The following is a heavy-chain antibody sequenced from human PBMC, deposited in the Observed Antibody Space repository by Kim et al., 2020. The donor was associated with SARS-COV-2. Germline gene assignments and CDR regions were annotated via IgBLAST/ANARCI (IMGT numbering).Heavy chain of an antibody. D-gene: IGHD2-21*02. CDR3: ARAGLGVEVTARRDY. CDR1: GFTFSSYD. J-gene: IGHJ4*02. CDR2: IYYDGSNK. V-gene: IGHV3-30*04. Sequence: GGSLRLSCAASGFTFSSYDMHWVRQAPGKGLEWVAVIYYDGSNKYYEDSVKGRFTISRDNTKNTLYLQMNSLRAEDTAVYYCARAGLGVEVTARRDYWGQGTLVTVSS.